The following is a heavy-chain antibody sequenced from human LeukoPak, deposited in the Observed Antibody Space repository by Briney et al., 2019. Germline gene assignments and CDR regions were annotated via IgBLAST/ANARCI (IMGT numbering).Heavy chain of an antibody. V-gene: IGHV3-48*03. D-gene: IGHD4-17*01. Sequence: GGSLRLSCAASGFTFISYEMNWVRQAPGKGLEWISYISGDGTTIYYADSVKGRFTISRDNAKNSLYLQMNSLRAEDTAVYYCAGHYGANDYWGQGTLVTVPS. J-gene: IGHJ4*02. CDR1: GFTFISYE. CDR3: AGHYGANDY. CDR2: ISGDGTTI.